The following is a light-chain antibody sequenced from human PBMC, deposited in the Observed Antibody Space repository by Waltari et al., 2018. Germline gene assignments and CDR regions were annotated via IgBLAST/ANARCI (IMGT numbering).Light chain of an antibody. J-gene: IGLJ6*01. CDR3: TLYMGSGIDV. V-gene: IGLV8-61*01. CDR2: STN. CDR1: FGSVSTSNY. Sequence: TVVTQEPSLSVSPGGTVTLTCGLSFGSVSTSNYPSWYQQTPGHAPRMLIYSTNTRPSGVPDRFSGSILGNKAALTITGAQADDESDYYCTLYMGSGIDVFGSGTKLTVL.